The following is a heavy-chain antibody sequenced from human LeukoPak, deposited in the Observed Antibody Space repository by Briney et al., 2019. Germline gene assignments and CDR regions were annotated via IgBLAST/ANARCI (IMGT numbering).Heavy chain of an antibody. Sequence: PGGSLRLSCAASGFTFSSYGMHWVRQAPGKGLEWVAVISYDGSNKYYADSVKGRFTISRDNSKNTLYLQMNSLRNEDTAVYFCARDKARGSLLGSRTAAPGTFDYWGQGTLVTVSS. J-gene: IGHJ4*02. CDR2: ISYDGSNK. D-gene: IGHD6-13*01. V-gene: IGHV3-30*03. CDR1: GFTFSSYG. CDR3: ARDKARGSLLGSRTAAPGTFDY.